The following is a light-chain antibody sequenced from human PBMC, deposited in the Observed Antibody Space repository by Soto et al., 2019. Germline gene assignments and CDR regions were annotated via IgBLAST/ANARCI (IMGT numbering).Light chain of an antibody. V-gene: IGLV7-43*01. J-gene: IGLJ1*01. CDR3: LLWYGGAYV. CDR1: TGAVTKGFS. Sequence: QALVTQEPSLTVSPGGTVTLTCASSTGAVTKGFSPNWLQQRPGQPPRALIYSINKTHSWTPARFSGSLLGGKAALTLSGVQPEVEAVYYCLLWYGGAYVFGTGTKGTVL. CDR2: SIN.